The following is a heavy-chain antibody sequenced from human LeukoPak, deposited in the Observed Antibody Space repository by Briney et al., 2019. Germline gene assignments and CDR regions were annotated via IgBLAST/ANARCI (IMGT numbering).Heavy chain of an antibody. CDR2: ISGSGGSA. V-gene: IGHV3-23*01. D-gene: IGHD4-17*01. CDR1: GFPLCTYA. J-gene: IGHJ4*02. CDR3: AKDLPTVNTWIYFDY. Sequence: GGSLRLSCAASGFPLCTYALSLVPQAPGEGVEWGSSISGSGGSAYYADSVKGRFTISRDNSKNTLYLQMNSLRAEDTAVYYCAKDLPTVNTWIYFDYWGQGTLVTASS.